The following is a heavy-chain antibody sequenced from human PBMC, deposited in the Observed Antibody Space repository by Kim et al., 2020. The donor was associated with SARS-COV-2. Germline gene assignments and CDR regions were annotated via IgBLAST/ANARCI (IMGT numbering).Heavy chain of an antibody. CDR2: IYYSGST. Sequence: SETLSLTCTVSGGSISSYYWSWIRQPPGKGLEWIGYIYYSGSTNYNPSLKSRVTISVDTSKNQFSLKLSSVSAADTAVYYCARVSWEYYYDSSGYYFCWFDPWGQGTLVTVSS. CDR3: ARVSWEYYYDSSGYYFCWFDP. V-gene: IGHV4-59*01. J-gene: IGHJ5*02. D-gene: IGHD3-22*01. CDR1: GGSISSYY.